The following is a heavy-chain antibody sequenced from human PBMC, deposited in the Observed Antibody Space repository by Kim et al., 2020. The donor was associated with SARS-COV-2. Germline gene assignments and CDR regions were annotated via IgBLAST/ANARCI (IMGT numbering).Heavy chain of an antibody. CDR3: AKGYHSGSYFSSDY. CDR1: GITFSIYA. V-gene: IGHV3-23*01. CDR2: ISGGGGTT. D-gene: IGHD1-26*01. Sequence: GGSLRLSCAASGITFSIYAMSWVRQAPGKGLEWVSAISGGGGTTYYADSVKGRFTISRDNSKNTVYLQMNSLRAEDTAVYYCAKGYHSGSYFSSDYWGQGTQATVSS. J-gene: IGHJ4*02.